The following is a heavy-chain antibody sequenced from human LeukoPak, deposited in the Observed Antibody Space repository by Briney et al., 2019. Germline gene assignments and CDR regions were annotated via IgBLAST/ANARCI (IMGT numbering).Heavy chain of an antibody. Sequence: ASVKVSCKASGYTFTGYYMHWVRQAPGQGLEWMGWINPNSGGTNYAQKFQGRVTMTRDTSISTAYMELSRLRSDDTAVYYYARRAGAYSHPYDYWGQGTLVTVSS. CDR1: GYTFTGYY. D-gene: IGHD4/OR15-4a*01. J-gene: IGHJ4*02. CDR3: ARRAGAYSHPYDY. V-gene: IGHV1-2*02. CDR2: INPNSGGT.